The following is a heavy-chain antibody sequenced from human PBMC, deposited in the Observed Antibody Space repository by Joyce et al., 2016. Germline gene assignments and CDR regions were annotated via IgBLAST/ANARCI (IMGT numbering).Heavy chain of an antibody. CDR1: GYTFTDYT. V-gene: IGHV1-3*04. D-gene: IGHD2-15*01. J-gene: IGHJ5*02. Sequence: QVQLVQSGAEVKKPGASVKISCKASGYTFTDYTIHWLRQAPGQSLEWMAWINTGNGNTKYSQKFQGRVAITRDTSATKVYMELTRLRSEDTAVYYCARVTGYCSGGSCYYWFDPWGQGTLVTVSS. CDR2: INTGNGNT. CDR3: ARVTGYCSGGSCYYWFDP.